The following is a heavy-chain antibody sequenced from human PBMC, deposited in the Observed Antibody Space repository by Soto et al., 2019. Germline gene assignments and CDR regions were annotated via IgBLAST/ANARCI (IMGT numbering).Heavy chain of an antibody. CDR2: ISGSGGST. Sequence: EVQLLESGGGLVQPGGSLRLSCAASGFTFSSYAMSWVRQAPGKGLEWVSAISGSGGSTYYADSVKGRFTISRDNSKKTLYLQMNRLRAEETAVYYCEKDPTYSDFWSGYSYYYYYGMDVWGQGTTVTVSS. CDR1: GFTFSSYA. D-gene: IGHD3-3*01. J-gene: IGHJ6*02. V-gene: IGHV3-23*01. CDR3: EKDPTYSDFWSGYSYYYYYGMDV.